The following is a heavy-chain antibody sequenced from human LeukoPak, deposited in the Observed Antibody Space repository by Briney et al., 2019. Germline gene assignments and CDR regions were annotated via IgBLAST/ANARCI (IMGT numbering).Heavy chain of an antibody. V-gene: IGHV4-39*01. Sequence: KPSETLSLTCTVSGGSISSYYWGWIRQPPGKGLEWIWSIYYSGSTYYNPSLKSRVTISVDTSKNQFSLKLSSVTAADTAVYYCARRRYYDILTGYYTPDYWGQGTLVTVSS. CDR3: ARRRYYDILTGYYTPDY. J-gene: IGHJ4*02. D-gene: IGHD3-9*01. CDR2: IYYSGST. CDR1: GGSISSYY.